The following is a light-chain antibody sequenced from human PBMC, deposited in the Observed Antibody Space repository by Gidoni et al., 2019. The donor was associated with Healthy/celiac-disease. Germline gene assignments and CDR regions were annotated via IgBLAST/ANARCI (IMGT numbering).Light chain of an antibody. CDR1: QSVSSN. CDR2: GAS. J-gene: IGKJ2*01. CDR3: QQYNNWSYT. Sequence: EIVMTQSPATLSGSPGERATRSCRASQSVSSNLAWYQQKPGQAPRLLIYGASPRATGIPARFSGSGSGTEFTLTISSLQSEDFAVYYCQQYNNWSYTFXQXTKLEIK. V-gene: IGKV3-15*01.